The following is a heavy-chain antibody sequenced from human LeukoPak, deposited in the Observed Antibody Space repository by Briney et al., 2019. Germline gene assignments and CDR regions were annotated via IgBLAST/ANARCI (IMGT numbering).Heavy chain of an antibody. V-gene: IGHV4-59*01. CDR3: ARGTGYPGPVDY. Sequence: SETLSLTCTVSGGSISSYYWSWIRQPPGKGLEWIGYIYYSGSTNYNPSLKSRVTISVDTSKNRFSLKLSSVTAADTAVYYCARGTGYPGPVDYWGQGTLVTVSS. CDR2: IYYSGST. J-gene: IGHJ4*02. CDR1: GGSISSYY. D-gene: IGHD6-13*01.